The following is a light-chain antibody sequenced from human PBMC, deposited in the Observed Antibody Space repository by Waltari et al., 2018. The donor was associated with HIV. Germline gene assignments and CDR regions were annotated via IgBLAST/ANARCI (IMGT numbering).Light chain of an antibody. J-gene: IGLJ1*01. CDR3: AVWDDSVNGYV. V-gene: IGLV1-44*01. CDR2: GRD. Sequence: QSALTQPPSTSGTPGQRVTISCSGSSANIGKYVVNWFQQVPGTAPKLLVSGRDQRPSGVPDLFSGAKSGTSGSLAISGLQSEDEGDYYCAVWDDSVNGYVFGTGTKVTVL. CDR1: SANIGKYV.